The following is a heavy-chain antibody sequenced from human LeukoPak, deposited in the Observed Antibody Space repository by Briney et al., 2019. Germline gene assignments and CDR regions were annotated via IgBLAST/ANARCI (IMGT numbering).Heavy chain of an antibody. CDR2: IIPIFGTA. CDR3: ARTAETIYYYDSSGYEPTFDY. V-gene: IGHV1-69*05. Sequence: SVKVSCKASGGTFSSYAISWVRQAPGQGLEWMGGIIPIFGTANYAQKFQGRVTITTDESTSTAYMELSSLRSGDTAVYYCARTAETIYYYDSSGYEPTFDYWGQGTLVTVSS. J-gene: IGHJ4*02. CDR1: GGTFSSYA. D-gene: IGHD3-22*01.